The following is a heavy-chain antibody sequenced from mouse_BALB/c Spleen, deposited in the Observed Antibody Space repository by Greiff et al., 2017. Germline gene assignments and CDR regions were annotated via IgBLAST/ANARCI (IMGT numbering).Heavy chain of an antibody. D-gene: IGHD2-4*01. V-gene: IGHV1-7*01. J-gene: IGHJ2*01. Sequence: QVQLKESGAELAKPGASVKMSCKASGYTFTSYWMHWVKQRPGQGLEWIGYINPSTGYTEYNQKFKDKATLTADKSSSTAYMQLSSLTSEDSAVYYCARHDYDGIFDYWGQGTTLTVSS. CDR2: INPSTGYT. CDR1: GYTFTSYW. CDR3: ARHDYDGIFDY.